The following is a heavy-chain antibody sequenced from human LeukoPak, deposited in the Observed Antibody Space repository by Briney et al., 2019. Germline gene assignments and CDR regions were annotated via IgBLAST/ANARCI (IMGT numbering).Heavy chain of an antibody. V-gene: IGHV1-3*01. CDR1: GYTFTSYA. CDR2: INAGNGNT. CDR3: ARDFGYYYGSGSYQPLDY. J-gene: IGHJ4*02. D-gene: IGHD3-10*01. Sequence: GPSVKLSCKASGYTFTSYAMHWVRQAPGQRLEWMGWINAGNGNTKYSQKFQGRVTITRDTSASTAYMELSSLRSEDTAVYYCARDFGYYYGSGSYQPLDYWGQGTLVTVSS.